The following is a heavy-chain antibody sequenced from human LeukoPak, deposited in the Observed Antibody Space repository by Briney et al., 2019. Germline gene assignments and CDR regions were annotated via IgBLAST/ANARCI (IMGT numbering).Heavy chain of an antibody. Sequence: PGGSLRLSCAASGFTFTTYWMHWVRQAPGKGLVWVSRINSDGSSTTYADSVKGRFTISRDNAKNTLYLQMNSLKTEDTAFYFCAKGTRLGEFSFYRPFDYWGQGILVTVSS. V-gene: IGHV3-74*01. J-gene: IGHJ4*02. CDR1: GFTFTTYW. CDR3: AKGTRLGEFSFYRPFDY. CDR2: INSDGSST. D-gene: IGHD3-16*02.